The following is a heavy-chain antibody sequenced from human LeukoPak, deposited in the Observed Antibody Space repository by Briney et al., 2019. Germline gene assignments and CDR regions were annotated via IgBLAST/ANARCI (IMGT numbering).Heavy chain of an antibody. D-gene: IGHD4-11*01. J-gene: IGHJ4*02. V-gene: IGHV4-4*07. Sequence: SETLSLTCTVSGGSISSYYWSWIRQPAGKGLEWIGRFYISGSTNYNPSLKSRVTMSVDTSKNQFSLRLNSVTAADTAVYYCARDFLLQSEGLFDYWGQGSLVTVSS. CDR3: ARDFLLQSEGLFDY. CDR1: GGSISSYY. CDR2: FYISGST.